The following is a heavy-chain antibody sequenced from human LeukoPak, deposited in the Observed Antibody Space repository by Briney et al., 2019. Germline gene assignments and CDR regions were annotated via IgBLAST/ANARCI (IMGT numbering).Heavy chain of an antibody. CDR1: GYTFTGYY. V-gene: IGHV1-2*02. CDR3: ARGKLAAPGRTGYNWFDP. J-gene: IGHJ5*02. Sequence: ASVKVSCKASGYTFTGYYIHWVRQAPGQGLEWMGWINPNSGGTNYAQKFQGRVTMPRDASITTAYMELSGLRSDDTAIYYCARGKLAAPGRTGYNWFDPWGQGTLVTVSS. D-gene: IGHD6-13*01. CDR2: INPNSGGT.